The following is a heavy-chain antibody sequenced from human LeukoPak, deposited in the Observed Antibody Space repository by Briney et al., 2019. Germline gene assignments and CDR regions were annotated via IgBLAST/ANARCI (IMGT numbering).Heavy chain of an antibody. CDR3: ASLTEPNYYYYYMDV. Sequence: SETLSLTCTVSGGSISSYYWSWIRQPAGKGLEWIGRIYSSGSTNYNPSLKSRVTMSVDTSKNQFSLKLSSVTAADTAVYYCASLTEPNYYYYYMDVWGKGTTVTVSS. V-gene: IGHV4-4*07. J-gene: IGHJ6*03. CDR1: GGSISSYY. CDR2: IYSSGST. D-gene: IGHD1-14*01.